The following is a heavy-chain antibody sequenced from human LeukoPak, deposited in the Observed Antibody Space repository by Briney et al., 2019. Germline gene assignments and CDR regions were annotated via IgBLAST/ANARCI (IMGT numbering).Heavy chain of an antibody. CDR3: ARVLRDYDILIGSHYYFDY. Sequence: SETLSLTCIVSGGSISSTSYYWGWIRQSPGKGLEWIGSFYYSGSIFDNRSLRSRVTISIDMSKNQFLLKLTSVTAADTAVYYCARVLRDYDILIGSHYYFDYWGQGTLVTVSS. V-gene: IGHV4-39*07. D-gene: IGHD3-9*01. CDR2: FYYSGSI. CDR1: GGSISSTSYY. J-gene: IGHJ4*02.